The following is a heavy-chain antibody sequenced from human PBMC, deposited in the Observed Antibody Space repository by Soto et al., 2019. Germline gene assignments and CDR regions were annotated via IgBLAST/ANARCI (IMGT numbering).Heavy chain of an antibody. CDR3: AKEGIQRQLVPYGY. J-gene: IGHJ4*02. CDR1: GYTFTSYA. D-gene: IGHD6-13*01. CDR2: INAGNGNT. V-gene: IGHV1-3*01. Sequence: QVQLVQSGAEVKKPGASVKVSCKASGYTFTSYAMHWVRQAPGQRLEWMGWINAGNGNTKYSQKFQGRVTITRETSASTAYMELSSLRSEDTAVYYCAKEGIQRQLVPYGYWGQGTLVTVSS.